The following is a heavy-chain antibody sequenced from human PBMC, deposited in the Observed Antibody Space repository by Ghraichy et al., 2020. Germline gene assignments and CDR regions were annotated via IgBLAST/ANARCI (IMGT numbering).Heavy chain of an antibody. J-gene: IGHJ6*03. CDR1: GGSFSGYY. CDR3: ARGLPYYDSSGYYYGYYYYYMDV. D-gene: IGHD3-22*01. Sequence: SETLSLTCAVYGGSFSGYYWSWIRQPPGKGLEWIGEINHSGSTNYNPSLKSRVTISVDTSKNQFSLKLSSVTAADTAVYYCARGLPYYDSSGYYYGYYYYYMDVWGQGATVAVSS. CDR2: INHSGST. V-gene: IGHV4-34*01.